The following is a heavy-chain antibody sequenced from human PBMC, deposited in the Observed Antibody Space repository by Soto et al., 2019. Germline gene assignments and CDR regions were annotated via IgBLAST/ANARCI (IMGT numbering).Heavy chain of an antibody. Sequence: SVKVSCKASGGTFSSYAISWVRQAPGQGLEWMGGITPIFGTANYAQKFQGRVTITADESTSTAYMELSSLRSEDTAVYYCARRNYYDSSGYYPKAEDAFDIWGQGTMVT. V-gene: IGHV1-69*13. D-gene: IGHD3-22*01. J-gene: IGHJ3*02. CDR2: ITPIFGTA. CDR3: ARRNYYDSSGYYPKAEDAFDI. CDR1: GGTFSSYA.